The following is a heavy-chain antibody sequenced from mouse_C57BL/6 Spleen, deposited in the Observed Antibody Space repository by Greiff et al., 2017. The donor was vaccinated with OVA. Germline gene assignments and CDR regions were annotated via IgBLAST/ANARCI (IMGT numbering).Heavy chain of an antibody. CDR2: IDPETGGT. V-gene: IGHV1-15*01. Sequence: QVQLQQSGAELVRPGASVTLSCKASGYTFTDYEMHWVKQTPVHGLEWIGAIDPETGGTAYNQKFKGKAILTADKSSSTAYMELRSLTSEDSAVYYCTRDTTVPPRGFADWGQGTLVTVSA. CDR3: TRDTTVPPRGFAD. D-gene: IGHD1-1*01. J-gene: IGHJ3*01. CDR1: GYTFTDYE.